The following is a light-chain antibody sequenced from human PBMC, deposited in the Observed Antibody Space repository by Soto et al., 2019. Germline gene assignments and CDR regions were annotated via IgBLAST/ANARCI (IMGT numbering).Light chain of an antibody. CDR1: QSVSSN. CDR3: QQYNDWPLT. CDR2: GAS. Sequence: IGMTQSPATLSVSPGERATLSCRASQSVSSNLAWYQQKPGQAPRLLIYGASTRATGIPSRFSGSGSGTEFTLTISSLQSEDFAVYHCQQYNDWPLTFGQGTKVEIK. V-gene: IGKV3-15*01. J-gene: IGKJ1*01.